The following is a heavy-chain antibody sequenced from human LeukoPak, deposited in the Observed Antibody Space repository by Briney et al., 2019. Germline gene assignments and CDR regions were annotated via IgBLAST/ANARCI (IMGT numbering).Heavy chain of an antibody. CDR3: ARTADGSGSYSDY. CDR1: GGSISSGGYY. D-gene: IGHD3-10*01. V-gene: IGHV4-31*03. Sequence: SETLSLTCTVSGGSISSGGYYWSWIRQHPGKGLEWIGYIYYCGSTYYNPSLKSRVTISVDTSKNQFSLKLSSVTAADTAVYYCARTADGSGSYSDYWGQGTLVTVSS. CDR2: IYYCGST. J-gene: IGHJ4*02.